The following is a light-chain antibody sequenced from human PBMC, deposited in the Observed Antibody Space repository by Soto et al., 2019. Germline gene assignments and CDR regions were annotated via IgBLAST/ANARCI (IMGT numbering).Light chain of an antibody. Sequence: QSVLTQPRSVSGSPGQSVTISCTGTSSDVGYYNYVSWYQQHPGKAPKLMIYNVSKRPSGVPDRFSGSKSGNTASLTISGLQAEDEADYYCCSYAGSYTEVFGTGTKVTVL. CDR2: NVS. CDR3: CSYAGSYTEV. V-gene: IGLV2-11*01. CDR1: SSDVGYYNY. J-gene: IGLJ1*01.